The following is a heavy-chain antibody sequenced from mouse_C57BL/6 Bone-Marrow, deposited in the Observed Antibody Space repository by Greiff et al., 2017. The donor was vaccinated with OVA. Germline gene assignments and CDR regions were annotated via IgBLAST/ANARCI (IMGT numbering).Heavy chain of an antibody. CDR2: IDPADGNT. CDR1: GFTIKNTY. J-gene: IGHJ2*01. CDR3: ARLTTPYYFDD. D-gene: IGHD1-1*01. Sequence: EVQLQQSVAELVRPGASVKLSCTASGFTIKNTYMHWVKQRPEQGLEWIGRIDPADGNTKYAPKFKGKATITEDTSSNTAYLQLSSLTSEDTAICYCARLTTPYYFDDWGQGTTLTVSS. V-gene: IGHV14-3*01.